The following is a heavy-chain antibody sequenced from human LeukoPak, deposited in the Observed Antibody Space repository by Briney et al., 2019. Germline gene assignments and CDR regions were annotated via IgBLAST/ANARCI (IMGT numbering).Heavy chain of an antibody. CDR2: IYSGGST. CDR1: GFTFSSYA. J-gene: IGHJ6*02. D-gene: IGHD2-2*01. CDR3: AREAVPNAGGMDV. V-gene: IGHV3-53*01. Sequence: GGSLRLSCAASGFTFSSYAMSWVRQTPGKGLEWVSVIYSGGSTYYADSVKGRFTISRDNSKNTLYLQMNSLRAEDTAVYYCAREAVPNAGGMDVWGQGTTVTVSS.